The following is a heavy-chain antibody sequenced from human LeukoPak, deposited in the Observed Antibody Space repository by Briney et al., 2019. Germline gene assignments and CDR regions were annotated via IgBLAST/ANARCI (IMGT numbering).Heavy chain of an antibody. CDR3: AAGTDAFDI. CDR1: GFTFSSYD. CDR2: ISYDGRKK. J-gene: IGHJ3*02. V-gene: IGHV3-30*03. Sequence: TGGSLRLSCAASGFTFSSYDMYWVRQAPGKGLEWVAVISYDGRKKYYADSVRGRFTISRDNSKNTLYLQMNSLRADDTALYYCAAGTDAFDIWGQRTMVTVSS. D-gene: IGHD1-14*01.